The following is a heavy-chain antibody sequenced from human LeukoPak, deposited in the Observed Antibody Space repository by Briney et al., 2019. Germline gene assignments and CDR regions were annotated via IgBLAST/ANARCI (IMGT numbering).Heavy chain of an antibody. J-gene: IGHJ6*02. CDR2: ISYDGSNK. CDR1: GFTFSSYA. CDR3: AREPHFCSSTSCYTDYYYYGMDV. V-gene: IGHV3-30-3*01. Sequence: GSLRLSCAAYGFTFSSYAMHWGRQAPGKGLEWVAVISYDGSNKYYTDSVKGRFTISRDNSKTPLHLQMTTLRAEATAVYYCAREPHFCSSTSCYTDYYYYGMDVWGQGTTVTVSS. D-gene: IGHD2-2*02.